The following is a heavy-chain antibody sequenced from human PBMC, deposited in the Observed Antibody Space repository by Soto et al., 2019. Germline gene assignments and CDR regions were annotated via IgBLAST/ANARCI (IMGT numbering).Heavy chain of an antibody. D-gene: IGHD5-12*01. V-gene: IGHV3-48*01. CDR3: AREGYPFDH. Sequence: GGSLRLSCAASGFTFSSYSMNWVRQAPGKGLEWVSYISSSSSTIYYADSVKGRFTISRDNAKNSLYLQMNSLRAEDTAVYYSAREGYPFDHWGQGTLVTVSS. J-gene: IGHJ4*02. CDR1: GFTFSSYS. CDR2: ISSSSSTI.